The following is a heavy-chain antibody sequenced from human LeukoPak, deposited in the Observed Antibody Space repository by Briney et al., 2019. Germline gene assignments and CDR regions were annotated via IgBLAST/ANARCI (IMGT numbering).Heavy chain of an antibody. CDR3: ARLDIVVVVAATPVSGYGMDV. J-gene: IGHJ6*02. Sequence: ASVNVSCKASGYTVNGYYMHWVRQAPGQGLEWMGWINPNSGGTNYAQKFQGRVTMTRDTSISTAYMELSRLRSDDTAVYYCARLDIVVVVAATPVSGYGMDVWGQGTTVTVSS. D-gene: IGHD2-15*01. V-gene: IGHV1-2*02. CDR2: INPNSGGT. CDR1: GYTVNGYY.